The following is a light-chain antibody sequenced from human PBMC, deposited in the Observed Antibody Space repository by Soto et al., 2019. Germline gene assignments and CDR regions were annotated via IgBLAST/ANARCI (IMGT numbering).Light chain of an antibody. V-gene: IGKV3D-20*01. CDR3: QQYGSSGT. J-gene: IGKJ1*01. Sequence: EIVLTQSPATLSLSPGERATLSCGASQSVSRRYLAWYQQKPGLAPRLLIYDASSRATGIPDRFSGSGSGTDFTLTISSLEPEDFAVYYCQQYGSSGTFGQGTKVDIK. CDR2: DAS. CDR1: QSVSRRY.